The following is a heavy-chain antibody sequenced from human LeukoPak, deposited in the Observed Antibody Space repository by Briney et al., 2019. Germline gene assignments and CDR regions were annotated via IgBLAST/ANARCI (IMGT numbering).Heavy chain of an antibody. V-gene: IGHV1-69*04. D-gene: IGHD1-1*01. CDR2: IIPILGIA. CDR3: ARVPTESRTGTTFWWFDP. CDR1: GGTFSSYA. J-gene: IGHJ5*02. Sequence: SVKVSCKASGGTFSSYAISWVRQAPGQGLEWMGRIIPILGIANYAQKFQGRVTITADKSTSTAYMELSSLRSEDTAVYYCARVPTESRTGTTFWWFDPWGQGTLVTVSS.